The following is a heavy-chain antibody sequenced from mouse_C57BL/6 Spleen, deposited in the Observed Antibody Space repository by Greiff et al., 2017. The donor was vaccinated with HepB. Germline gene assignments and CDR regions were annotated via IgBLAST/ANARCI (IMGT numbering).Heavy chain of an antibody. CDR3: ARFHWHYYGSSYYFDY. V-gene: IGHV1-22*01. D-gene: IGHD1-1*01. J-gene: IGHJ2*01. CDR1: GYTFTDYN. Sequence: VQLQQSGPELVKPGASVKMSCKASGYTFTDYNMHWVKQSHGKSLEWIGYINPNNGGTSYNQKFKGKATLTVNKSSSTAYMELRSLTSEDSAVYYCARFHWHYYGSSYYFDYWGQGTTLTVAS. CDR2: INPNNGGT.